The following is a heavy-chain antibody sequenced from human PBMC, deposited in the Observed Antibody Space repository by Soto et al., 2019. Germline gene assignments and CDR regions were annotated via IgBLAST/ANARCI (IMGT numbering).Heavy chain of an antibody. J-gene: IGHJ6*02. CDR2: ISYDGSNK. D-gene: IGHD3-10*01. Sequence: GGSLRLSCAASGFTFSSYGMHWVRQAPGKGLEWVAVISYDGSNKYYADSVKGRFTISRDNSKNTLYLQMNSLRAEDTAVYYCAKEYKEVVTIWFGESPPPHGMDVWAQGTTVTVSS. CDR1: GFTFSSYG. CDR3: AKEYKEVVTIWFGESPPPHGMDV. V-gene: IGHV3-30*18.